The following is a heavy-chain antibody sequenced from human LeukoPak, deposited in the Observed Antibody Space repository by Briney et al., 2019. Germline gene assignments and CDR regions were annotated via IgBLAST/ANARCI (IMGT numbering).Heavy chain of an antibody. V-gene: IGHV3-15*01. CDR2: IKSKTDGGTT. Sequence: GGSLRLSCAASGFTFRDAWMTWVRQAPGKGLEWVGRIKSKTDGGTTDYAAPVKGRFTISRDDSKNTLYLQMNSLKTEDTAVYYCTSFMITFGGVIVDYWGQGTLVTVSS. CDR3: TSFMITFGGVIVDY. CDR1: GFTFRDAW. J-gene: IGHJ4*02. D-gene: IGHD3-16*02.